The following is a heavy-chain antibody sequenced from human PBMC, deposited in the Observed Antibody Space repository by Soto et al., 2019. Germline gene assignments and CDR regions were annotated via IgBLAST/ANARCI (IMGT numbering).Heavy chain of an antibody. CDR1: GFSFSSYG. Sequence: QVQLVESGGGVVQPGRSLRLSCAASGFSFSSYGMHWLRQAAGKGLEWVAVIPYDGSNKYYADSVRGRFTISRDNSKNTLYLQMNSLRPEDTAVFYCAKERMEQYQLLPFFDYWGQGTLVTVSS. D-gene: IGHD2-2*01. V-gene: IGHV3-30*18. J-gene: IGHJ4*02. CDR2: IPYDGSNK. CDR3: AKERMEQYQLLPFFDY.